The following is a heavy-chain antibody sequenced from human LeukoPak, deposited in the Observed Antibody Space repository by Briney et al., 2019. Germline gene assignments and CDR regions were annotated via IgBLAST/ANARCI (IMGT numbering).Heavy chain of an antibody. D-gene: IGHD5-12*01. V-gene: IGHV3-30*18. CDR1: GFTFSSYG. J-gene: IGHJ1*01. CDR2: ISYDGSNK. CDR3: AKDPLALWLTNPDHAYFQH. Sequence: PGGSLRLSCAASGFTFSSYGMHWVRQAPGKGQEWVAVISYDGSNKYYADSVKGRFTISRDNSKNTLYLQMNSLRAEDTAAYYCAKDPLALWLTNPDHAYFQHWGQGTLVTVSS.